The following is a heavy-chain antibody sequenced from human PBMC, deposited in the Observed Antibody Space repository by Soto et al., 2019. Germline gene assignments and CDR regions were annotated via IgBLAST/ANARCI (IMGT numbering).Heavy chain of an antibody. D-gene: IGHD6-6*01. V-gene: IGHV4-4*02. CDR1: GGSISSSNW. J-gene: IGHJ4*02. CDR3: ARFGTTSSSYYFDY. CDR2: IYHSGST. Sequence: PSETLSLTCAVSGGSISSSNWWSWVRQPPGKGLEWIGEIYHSGSTNYNPSLKSRVTISVDKSKNQFSLKLSSVTAADTAVYYCARFGTTSSSYYFDYWGQGTLVTVSS.